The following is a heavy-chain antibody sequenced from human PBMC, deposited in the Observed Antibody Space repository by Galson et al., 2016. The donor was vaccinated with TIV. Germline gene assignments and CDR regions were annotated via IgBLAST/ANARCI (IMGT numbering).Heavy chain of an antibody. CDR1: GFSVTTYY. Sequence: LRLSCAASGFSVTTYYISWVRQAPGRGLEWVSVLYVGGTTYYTDSVKGRFTIARDNSTNTLYLKMDDLRAEDTAIYYCARAGGANWNFFDYWGQGTLVTVSS. CDR3: ARAGGANWNFFDY. J-gene: IGHJ4*02. V-gene: IGHV3-53*01. CDR2: LYVGGTT. D-gene: IGHD1-7*01.